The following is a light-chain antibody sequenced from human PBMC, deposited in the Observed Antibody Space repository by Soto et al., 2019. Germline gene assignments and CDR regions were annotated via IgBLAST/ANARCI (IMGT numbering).Light chain of an antibody. CDR1: SSNIGSNF. J-gene: IGLJ3*02. Sequence: QPVLTQPPSASGTPGQRVTISCSGSSSNIGSNFVYWYQPFPGTAPKLLIYRNNQRPSGVPDRFSGSKSGTSASLAISGLPSEDEADYYCAAWDDSLSGWVFGGGTKLTVL. CDR2: RNN. V-gene: IGLV1-47*01. CDR3: AAWDDSLSGWV.